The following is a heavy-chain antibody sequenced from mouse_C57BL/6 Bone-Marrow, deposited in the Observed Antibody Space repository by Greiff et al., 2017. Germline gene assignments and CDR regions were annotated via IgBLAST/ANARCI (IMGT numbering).Heavy chain of an antibody. J-gene: IGHJ4*01. CDR3: ARHEEVGGYYVYAMDY. D-gene: IGHD2-3*01. CDR1: GYTFTEYT. V-gene: IGHV1-62-2*01. Sequence: QVQLQQSGAELVKPGASVKLSCKASGYTFTEYTIHWVKQRSGQGLEWIGWFYPGSGSIKYNEKFKEKATLTADKSSSTVYMELSRLTAEDSAVYCCARHEEVGGYYVYAMDYWGQGTSVTVSS. CDR2: FYPGSGSI.